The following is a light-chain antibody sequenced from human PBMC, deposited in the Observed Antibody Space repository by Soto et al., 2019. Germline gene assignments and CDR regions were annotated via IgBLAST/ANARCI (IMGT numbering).Light chain of an antibody. CDR3: QLYNAFTWT. CDR1: QSIGTW. V-gene: IGKV1-5*03. Sequence: DIQMTQSPSTLSASVGDRVTITCRASQSIGTWLAWYQQKPGKAPKLLIYKASTLESGVPSRFSVSGSGTEFTLTISSLQPDDFATYYCQLYNAFTWTFGQGT. CDR2: KAS. J-gene: IGKJ1*01.